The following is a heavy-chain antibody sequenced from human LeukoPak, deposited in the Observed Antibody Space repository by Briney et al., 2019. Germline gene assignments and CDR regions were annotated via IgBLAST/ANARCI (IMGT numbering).Heavy chain of an antibody. Sequence: ASVKVSCKASGYTFIDFYLYWVRQAPGQGLEWMGWINPNNGGTNSAQRFQGRVSMTSDTSISTAYMELSSLSSDDTALYYCARAQTRYGFYAFVFWGQGTMVTVSS. J-gene: IGHJ3*01. CDR1: GYTFIDFY. CDR2: INPNNGGT. D-gene: IGHD5-24*01. CDR3: ARAQTRYGFYAFVF. V-gene: IGHV1-2*02.